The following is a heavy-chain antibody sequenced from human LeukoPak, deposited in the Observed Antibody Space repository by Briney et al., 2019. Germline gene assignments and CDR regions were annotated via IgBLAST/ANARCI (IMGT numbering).Heavy chain of an antibody. Sequence: GSLRLSCAASGFTFSSYAMSWVRQAPGKGLEWIGSIYYSGSTYYNPSLKSRLTISVDTSKNQFSLELSSVTAADTAVYYCAGAGLLWFHYWGQGTLVTVSS. V-gene: IGHV4-38-2*01. CDR2: IYYSGST. D-gene: IGHD3-10*01. CDR3: AGAGLLWFHY. CDR1: GFTFSSYA. J-gene: IGHJ4*02.